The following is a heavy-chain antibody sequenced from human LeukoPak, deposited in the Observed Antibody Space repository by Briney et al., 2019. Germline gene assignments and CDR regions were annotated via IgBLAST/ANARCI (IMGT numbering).Heavy chain of an antibody. J-gene: IGHJ4*02. CDR3: ARSEINDYSRY. V-gene: IGHV4-39*07. CDR2: IYYSGST. Sequence: SETLSLTCTVSGGSISSSSYYWGWIRQPPGKGLEWIGSIYYSGSTYYNPSLKSRVTISVDTSKNQFSLKLSSVTAADTAVYYCARSEINDYSRYWGQGILVIVFS. CDR1: GGSISSSSYY. D-gene: IGHD4-11*01.